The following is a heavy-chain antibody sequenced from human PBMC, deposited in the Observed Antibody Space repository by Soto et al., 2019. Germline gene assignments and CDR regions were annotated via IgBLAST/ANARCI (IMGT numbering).Heavy chain of an antibody. J-gene: IGHJ6*02. CDR1: GYSFTSYW. CDR3: ARHPDYYDSSGYYSEYYYGMDV. V-gene: IGHV5-51*01. CDR2: IYPGDSDT. D-gene: IGHD3-22*01. Sequence: EVQLVQSGAEVKKPGESLKISCKGSGYSFTSYWIGWVRQMPGKGLEWMGIIYPGDSDTRYSPSFQGQVTISADKSISTAYLQWSSLKASDTAMYYCARHPDYYDSSGYYSEYYYGMDVWGQGTTVTVSS.